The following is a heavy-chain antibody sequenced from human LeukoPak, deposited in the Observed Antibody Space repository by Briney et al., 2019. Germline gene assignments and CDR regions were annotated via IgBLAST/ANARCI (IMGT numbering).Heavy chain of an antibody. V-gene: IGHV4-4*07. D-gene: IGHD3-3*01. J-gene: IGHJ6*03. CDR2: IYTSGST. Sequence: NPSETLSLTCTVSGASISSYYWSWIRQPAGKGLEWIGRIYTSGSTNYNPSLKSRVTMSVDTSKNQFSLKLSSVTAADTAVYYCARDYDFWSDMGVNYYYMDVWGKGTTVIVSS. CDR1: GASISSYY. CDR3: ARDYDFWSDMGVNYYYMDV.